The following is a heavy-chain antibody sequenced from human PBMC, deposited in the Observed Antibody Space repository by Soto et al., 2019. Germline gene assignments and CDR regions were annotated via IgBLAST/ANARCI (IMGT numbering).Heavy chain of an antibody. Sequence: QVQLVQSGAEVKKPGSSVKFSCKASGGTFSSYTTSWVRQAPGQGLEWMGRVIPILGIANYAQKFQGRVTITANKSTSTAYMELSSLRSEDTAVYYCARDEGSSGGYRSFAYWGQGTMVTVSS. D-gene: IGHD6-19*01. CDR2: VIPILGIA. CDR3: ARDEGSSGGYRSFAY. V-gene: IGHV1-69*08. J-gene: IGHJ4*02. CDR1: GGTFSSYT.